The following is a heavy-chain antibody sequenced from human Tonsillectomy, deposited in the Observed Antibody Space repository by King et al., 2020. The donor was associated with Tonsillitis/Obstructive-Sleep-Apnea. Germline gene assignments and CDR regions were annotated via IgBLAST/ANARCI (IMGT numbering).Heavy chain of an antibody. CDR2: INPSCGST. CDR3: ARPPGGFWSGYSRAPLGY. V-gene: IGHV1-46*01. D-gene: IGHD3-3*01. Sequence: VQLVQSVAEVKKPGASVKISCKASGYTFTSYYIHWGRQAPGQGLEWMGIINPSCGSTSYAQKFQGRVTMTSDTSTSTVYMELSSLRSEDTAVYYCARPPGGFWSGYSRAPLGYWGQGTLVTVSS. CDR1: GYTFTSYY. J-gene: IGHJ4*02.